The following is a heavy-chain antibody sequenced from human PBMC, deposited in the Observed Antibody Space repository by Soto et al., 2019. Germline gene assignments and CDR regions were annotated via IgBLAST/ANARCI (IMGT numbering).Heavy chain of an antibody. CDR2: IIPIFGTA. Sequence: QVQLVQSGAEVKKPGSSVKVSCKASGGTFSSYAISWVRQAPGQGLEWMGGIIPIFGTANYAQKFQGRVTITADESKSTAYMELSSLRAEDTAVYYCARSYCSGGSCYGDYYYYGMDVWGQGTTVTVSS. J-gene: IGHJ6*02. CDR1: GGTFSSYA. D-gene: IGHD2-15*01. V-gene: IGHV1-69*12. CDR3: ARSYCSGGSCYGDYYYYGMDV.